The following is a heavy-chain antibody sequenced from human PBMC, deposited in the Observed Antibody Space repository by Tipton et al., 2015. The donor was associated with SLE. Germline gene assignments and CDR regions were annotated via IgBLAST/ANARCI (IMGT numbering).Heavy chain of an antibody. CDR1: GYTFTGYY. CDR3: ARRDRRLFQH. CDR2: INPNSGGT. V-gene: IGHV1-2*06. Sequence: QSGAEVKKPGASVKVSCKASGYTFTGYYIHWVRQAPGQGLEWMGRINPNSGGTNYAQKFQGRVTMTRDTSISTAYLELRSLRSDDTAVYYCARRDRRLFQHWGQGTLVTVSS. D-gene: IGHD1-14*01. J-gene: IGHJ1*01.